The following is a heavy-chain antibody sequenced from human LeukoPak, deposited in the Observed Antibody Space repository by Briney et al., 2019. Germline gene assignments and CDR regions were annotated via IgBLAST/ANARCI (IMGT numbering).Heavy chain of an antibody. V-gene: IGHV4-34*01. J-gene: IGHJ5*02. CDR2: INHSGST. Sequence: PSETLSLTCAVYGGSFSGYYWSWIRQPPGKGLEWIGEINHSGSTNYNPSLKSRVTISVDTSKNQFSLKLSSVTAADTAVYYCARDRSYSSSGLFDPWGQGTLVTVSS. CDR3: ARDRSYSSSGLFDP. CDR1: GGSFSGYY. D-gene: IGHD6-13*01.